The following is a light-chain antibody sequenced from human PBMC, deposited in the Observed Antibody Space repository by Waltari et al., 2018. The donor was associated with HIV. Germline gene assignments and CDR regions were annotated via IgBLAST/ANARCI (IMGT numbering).Light chain of an antibody. J-gene: IGLJ2*01. Sequence: QSALTQPASVSGSPGQSITISCTGTSSDVGGCSYVSWYQHHPGKAPRLMIFDVSNRPSGVSDRFPGSKSGNTASLTISGLQVEDEADYYCSSYTSTTTLEVFGGGTKLTVL. CDR2: DVS. V-gene: IGLV2-14*03. CDR1: SSDVGGCSY. CDR3: SSYTSTTTLEV.